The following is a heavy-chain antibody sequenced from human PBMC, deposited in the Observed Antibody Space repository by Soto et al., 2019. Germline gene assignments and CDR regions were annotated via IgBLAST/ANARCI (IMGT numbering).Heavy chain of an antibody. J-gene: IGHJ4*02. CDR1: GYTFTSYD. CDR2: MSSNSGDT. V-gene: IGHV1-8*01. CDR3: VRGPPRWGFDY. Sequence: QVQLVQSGAEVKKPGASVKVSCKPSGYTFTSYDINWVRQATGQGFEWLGWMSSNSGDTGYAQKFQGRVTLTRDTSIRTAYMELSSLTSEDTAVYYGVRGPPRWGFDYWGQGTLVTGSS. D-gene: IGHD7-27*01.